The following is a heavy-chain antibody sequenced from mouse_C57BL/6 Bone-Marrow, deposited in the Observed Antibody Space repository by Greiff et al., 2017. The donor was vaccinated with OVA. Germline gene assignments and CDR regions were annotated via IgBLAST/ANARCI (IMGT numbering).Heavy chain of an antibody. CDR2: ISDGGSYT. Sequence: EVQLVESGGGLVKPGGSLKLSCAASGFTFSSYAMSWVRQTPEKRLEWVATISDGGSYTYSPDNVKGRFTISRDNAKNNLYLQMSHLKSEDTAMYYCARPPDSGFAYWGQGTLVTVSA. CDR3: ARPPDSGFAY. CDR1: GFTFSSYA. V-gene: IGHV5-4*01. J-gene: IGHJ3*01.